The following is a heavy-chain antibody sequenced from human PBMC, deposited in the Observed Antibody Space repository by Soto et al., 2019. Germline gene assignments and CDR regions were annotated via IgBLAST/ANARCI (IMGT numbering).Heavy chain of an antibody. Sequence: QVQLVQSGAELKKPGSSVNVSCAASGGTFKTYTINWVRQAPGQGLEWIGYIIPMYDSANYAQRFQGRVTISADKSTNIAYMELSGLRSEDTALYYCATWRTYSGSYCFDYGGQGTLVSVS. J-gene: IGHJ4*02. CDR2: IIPMYDSA. D-gene: IGHD1-26*01. CDR1: GGTFKTYT. CDR3: ATWRTYSGSYCFDY. V-gene: IGHV1-69*06.